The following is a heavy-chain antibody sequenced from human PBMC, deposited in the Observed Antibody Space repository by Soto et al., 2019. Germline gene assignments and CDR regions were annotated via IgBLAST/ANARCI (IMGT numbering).Heavy chain of an antibody. D-gene: IGHD2-2*01. V-gene: IGHV4-34*01. J-gene: IGHJ6*02. CDR2: INHSGST. Sequence: LSLTCAVYGGSFSGYYWSWIRQPPGKGLEWIGEINHSGSTNYNPSLKSRVTISVDTSKNQFSLKLSSVTAADTAVYYCARGYCSSTSCLAHYGMDVWGQGTTVTVS. CDR1: GGSFSGYY. CDR3: ARGYCSSTSCLAHYGMDV.